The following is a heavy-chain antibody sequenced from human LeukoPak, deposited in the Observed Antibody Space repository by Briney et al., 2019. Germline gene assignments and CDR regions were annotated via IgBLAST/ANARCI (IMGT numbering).Heavy chain of an antibody. D-gene: IGHD3-3*01. V-gene: IGHV3-48*01. CDR1: GFTFSHYS. CDR3: ARAVGGFWSGYFFRDDKRAYYFDY. Sequence: GGSLRLSCAASGFTFSHYSMTWVRQASGKGLEWVSYIGPGSSTIYHADSVKGRFTISRDDAMNSLYLQMNSLRAEDTAVYYCARAVGGFWSGYFFRDDKRAYYFDYWGQGTLVTASS. CDR2: IGPGSSTI. J-gene: IGHJ4*02.